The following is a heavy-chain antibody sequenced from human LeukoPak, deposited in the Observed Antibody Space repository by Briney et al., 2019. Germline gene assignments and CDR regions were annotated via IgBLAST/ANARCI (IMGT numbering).Heavy chain of an antibody. CDR3: ARDRTGYYYDSGGYYFDAFDI. J-gene: IGHJ3*02. V-gene: IGHV1-46*03. CDR2: INPSGGST. CDR1: GYTLTNYY. Sequence: ASVKVSCKASGYTLTNYYMHWVRQAPGQGLEWMGIINPSGGSTSYAQKFQGRVTMTRDTSTTTVYMELSSLRSEDTAVYSCARDRTGYYYDSGGYYFDAFDIWGQGTMVTVSS. D-gene: IGHD3-22*01.